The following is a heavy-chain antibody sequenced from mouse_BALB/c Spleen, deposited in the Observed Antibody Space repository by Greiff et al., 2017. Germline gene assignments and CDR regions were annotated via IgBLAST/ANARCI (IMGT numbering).Heavy chain of an antibody. CDR1: GFTFSSYA. Sequence: DVMLVESGGGLVKPGGSLKLSCAASGFTFSSYAMSWVRQTPEKRLEWVATISSGGSYTYYPDSVKGRFTISRDNAKNTLYLQMSSLRSEDTAMYYCATLDSSGWNYFDYWGQGTTLTVSS. V-gene: IGHV5-9-1*01. D-gene: IGHD3-2*01. J-gene: IGHJ2*01. CDR2: ISSGGSYT. CDR3: ATLDSSGWNYFDY.